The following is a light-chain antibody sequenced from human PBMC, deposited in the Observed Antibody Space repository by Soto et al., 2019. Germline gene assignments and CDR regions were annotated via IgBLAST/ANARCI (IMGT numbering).Light chain of an antibody. CDR2: GSS. CDR1: QGVGSN. V-gene: IGKV3-15*01. CDR3: QQYDDWHRT. J-gene: IGKJ1*01. Sequence: ETVMTQSPATLSVSPGERATLSCRASQGVGSNLAWYQQRPGQAPRLLIFGSSTRATGIPDRFSGSGFGAEFTLTISSLQYEDSEVYYCQQYDDWHRTFGQGTKVDIK.